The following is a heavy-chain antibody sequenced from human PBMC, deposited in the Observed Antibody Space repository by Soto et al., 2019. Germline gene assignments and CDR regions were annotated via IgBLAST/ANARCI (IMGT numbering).Heavy chain of an antibody. J-gene: IGHJ6*02. V-gene: IGHV1-8*01. D-gene: IGHD3-10*01. CDR1: GYTFTSYD. CDR3: ARSIAEPVRLDLSRGMDV. CDR2: MNPNSGNT. Sequence: ASVKVSCKASGYTFTSYDINWVRQATGQGLEWMGWMNPNSGNTGYAQKFQGRVTMTRNTSISTAYMELSSLRSEDTAVYYCARSIAEPVRLDLSRGMDVWGQGTTVTVSS.